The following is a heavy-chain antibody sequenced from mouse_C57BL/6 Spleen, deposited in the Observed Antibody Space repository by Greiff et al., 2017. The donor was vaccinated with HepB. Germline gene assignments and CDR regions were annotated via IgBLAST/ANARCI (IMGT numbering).Heavy chain of an antibody. J-gene: IGHJ1*03. D-gene: IGHD1-1*01. CDR2: IDPSDSET. Sequence: QVQLQQPGAELVRPGSSVKLSCKASGYTFTSYWMHWVKQRPIQGLEWIGNIDPSDSETHYNQKFKDKAKLTVDKSSSTAYMQLSSLTSEDSAVYYCARDYGSPWYFDVWGTGTTVTVSS. V-gene: IGHV1-52*01. CDR3: ARDYGSPWYFDV. CDR1: GYTFTSYW.